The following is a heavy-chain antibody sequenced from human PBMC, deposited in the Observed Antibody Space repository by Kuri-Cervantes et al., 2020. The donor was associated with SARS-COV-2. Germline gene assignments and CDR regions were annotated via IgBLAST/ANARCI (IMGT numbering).Heavy chain of an antibody. Sequence: SVKVSCKVSGGTFSSYSVNWVRQAPGQGLEWMGRIIPTFDTATYAQKFQGRVIFTAEESSSTAYMEVNSLTSEDTAVYFCARSQGYCTANSCSWNWFDPWGQGTQVTVSS. CDR3: ARSQGYCTANSCSWNWFDP. J-gene: IGHJ5*02. D-gene: IGHD2-8*02. V-gene: IGHV1-69*13. CDR1: GGTFSSYS. CDR2: IIPTFDTA.